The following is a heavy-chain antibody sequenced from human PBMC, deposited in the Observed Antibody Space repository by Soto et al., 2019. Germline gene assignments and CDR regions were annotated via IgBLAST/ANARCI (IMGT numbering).Heavy chain of an antibody. V-gene: IGHV4-59*08. CDR1: GGSINSYY. Sequence: PSEILSLTCTVSGGSINSYYWSWIRQPPGKGLECIGNIYYSGITNYNPSLKSRVTISVDTSKNQFSLKLSSVTAPATAVYYCARGVQWRGDKWLDPWGQGAMGTVSS. J-gene: IGHJ5*02. CDR3: ARGVQWRGDKWLDP. D-gene: IGHD6-19*01. CDR2: IYYSGIT.